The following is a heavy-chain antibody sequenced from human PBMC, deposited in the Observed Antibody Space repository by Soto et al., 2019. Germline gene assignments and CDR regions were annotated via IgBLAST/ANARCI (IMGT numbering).Heavy chain of an antibody. CDR1: GGSISSYY. D-gene: IGHD2-15*01. CDR2: IYYSGST. V-gene: IGHV4-59*01. Sequence: SETLSLTCTVSGGSISSYYWSWIRQPPGKGLEWIGYIYYSGSTNYNPSLKSRVTISVDTSKNQFSLKLSSVTAADTAVYYCAREGAYCSCGSCYSSTTSFSGAIEYWGQGTLVTVS. J-gene: IGHJ4*02. CDR3: AREGAYCSCGSCYSSTTSFSGAIEY.